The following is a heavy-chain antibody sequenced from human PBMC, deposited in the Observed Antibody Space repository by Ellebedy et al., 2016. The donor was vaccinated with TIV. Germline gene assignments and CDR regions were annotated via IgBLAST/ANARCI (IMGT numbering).Heavy chain of an antibody. CDR2: ISSNGGST. Sequence: GGSLRLXXSASGFTFSSYAMHWVRQAPGKGLEYVSAISSNGGSTYYADSVKGRFTISRDNSKNTLYLQMSSLRAEDTAVYYCVKGGDYVWGSYTDWGQGTLVTVSS. D-gene: IGHD3-16*01. CDR3: VKGGDYVWGSYTD. V-gene: IGHV3-64D*06. CDR1: GFTFSSYA. J-gene: IGHJ4*02.